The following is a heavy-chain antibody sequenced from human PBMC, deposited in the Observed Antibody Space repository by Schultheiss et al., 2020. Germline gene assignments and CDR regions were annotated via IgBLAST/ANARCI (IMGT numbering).Heavy chain of an antibody. D-gene: IGHD1-14*01. CDR2: ISGSGGST. V-gene: IGHV3-23*01. Sequence: GGSLRLSCAASGFRFDVFTMTWFRQAPGKGLEWVSAISGSGGSTYYADSVNGRFTISRDNAKNSLYLQMNSLRAEDTAVYYCARANHPGLYYYYGMDVWGQGTTVTVSS. CDR3: ARANHPGLYYYYGMDV. J-gene: IGHJ6*02. CDR1: GFRFDVFT.